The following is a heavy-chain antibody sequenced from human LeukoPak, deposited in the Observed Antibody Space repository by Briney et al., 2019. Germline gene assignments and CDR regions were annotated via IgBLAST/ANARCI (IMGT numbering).Heavy chain of an antibody. CDR1: GFTFSNYW. J-gene: IGHJ4*02. Sequence: PGRSLRLSCAASGFTFSNYWMYWARQGPGKGLVWVSRSNGDGSVTTYADSVKGRFTISRDNAKNTLYLQMSSLRAEDTAVYYCARGGGYSYGRHDYWGQGTLVTVSS. V-gene: IGHV3-74*01. CDR2: SNGDGSVT. CDR3: ARGGGYSYGRHDY. D-gene: IGHD5-18*01.